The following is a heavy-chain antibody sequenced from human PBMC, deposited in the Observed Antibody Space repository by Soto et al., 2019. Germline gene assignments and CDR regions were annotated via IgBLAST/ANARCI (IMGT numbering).Heavy chain of an antibody. V-gene: IGHV3-23*01. J-gene: IGHJ4*02. Sequence: GGSLRLSCAASGFTFSSYAMSWVRQAPGKGLEWVSAISGSGGSTYYADSVKGRFTISRDNSKNTLYLQMNSLRAEDTAVYYCAKDYYGSGSYLGPSDYWGQGTLVTVSS. CDR3: AKDYYGSGSYLGPSDY. D-gene: IGHD3-10*01. CDR1: GFTFSSYA. CDR2: ISGSGGST.